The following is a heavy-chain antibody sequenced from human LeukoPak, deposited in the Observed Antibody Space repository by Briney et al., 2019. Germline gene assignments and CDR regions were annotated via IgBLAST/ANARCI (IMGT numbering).Heavy chain of an antibody. Sequence: GASVKVSCKASGYTFSSYAMHWVRQAPGQRLEWMGWINAGNGDTKYSQSFQGRVTITRDTSASTAYMELNSLRSEDTAVYYCARAHGDSSGYYYLYWGQGTLVTVSS. CDR2: INAGNGDT. V-gene: IGHV1-3*01. CDR1: GYTFSSYA. J-gene: IGHJ4*02. D-gene: IGHD3-22*01. CDR3: ARAHGDSSGYYYLY.